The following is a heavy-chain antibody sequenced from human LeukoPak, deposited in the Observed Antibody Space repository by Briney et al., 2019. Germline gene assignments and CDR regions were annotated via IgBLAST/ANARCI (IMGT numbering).Heavy chain of an antibody. V-gene: IGHV3-74*01. J-gene: IGHJ6*03. D-gene: IGHD3-10*01. CDR1: GFTFSSYW. CDR3: ARVGDSGSFYRHMDV. CDR2: IDTDEGST. Sequence: GGSLRLSCAASGFTFSSYWMHWVRQAPGKGLVWVSRIDTDEGSTSYADSVKGRFTISRDNSKNTLYLQTNTLRGEDTAVYFCARVGDSGSFYRHMDVCGKGTTVTVSS.